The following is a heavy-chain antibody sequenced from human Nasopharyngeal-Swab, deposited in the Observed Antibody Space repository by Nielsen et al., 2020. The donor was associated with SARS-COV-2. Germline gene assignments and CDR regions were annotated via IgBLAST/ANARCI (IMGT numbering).Heavy chain of an antibody. J-gene: IGHJ4*02. V-gene: IGHV3-30*03. CDR1: GFTFSSYG. D-gene: IGHD1-26*01. CDR3: AREGIVGATDLSFDY. Sequence: GESLKISCAASGFTFSSYGMHWVRQAPGKGLEWVAVISYDGSNKYYADSVKGRSTISRDNSKNTLYLQMNSLRAEDTAVYYCAREGIVGATDLSFDYWGQGTLVTVSS. CDR2: ISYDGSNK.